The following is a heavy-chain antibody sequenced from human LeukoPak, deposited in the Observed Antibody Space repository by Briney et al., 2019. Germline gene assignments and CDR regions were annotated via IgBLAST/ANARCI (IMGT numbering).Heavy chain of an antibody. D-gene: IGHD1-1*01. J-gene: IGHJ4*02. CDR2: IGISSGNT. CDR1: GFPFSEYS. Sequence: GSLRLSCAASGFPFSEYSMNWVRQAPGKGLEWISYIGISSGNTKYADSVKGRFTISGDSAKNSLYLQMNSLRVEDTAVYYCARDHNYAFDNWGQGTLVTVSS. CDR3: ARDHNYAFDN. V-gene: IGHV3-11*06.